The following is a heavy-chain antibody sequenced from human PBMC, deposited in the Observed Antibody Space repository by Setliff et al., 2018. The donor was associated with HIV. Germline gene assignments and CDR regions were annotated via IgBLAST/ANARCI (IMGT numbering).Heavy chain of an antibody. CDR1: GGTFSSDA. J-gene: IGHJ3*02. D-gene: IGHD1-26*01. CDR3: ARSTVGHSHAFDI. V-gene: IGHV1-69*06. Sequence: GASVKVSCKASGGTFSSDAFSWVRQAPGQGLEWMGRIIPVFGTPNYAQKFQGRVTITADKSTSTAYMELSSLRSEDTAVFYCARSTVGHSHAFDIWGQGTMVTVSS. CDR2: IIPVFGTP.